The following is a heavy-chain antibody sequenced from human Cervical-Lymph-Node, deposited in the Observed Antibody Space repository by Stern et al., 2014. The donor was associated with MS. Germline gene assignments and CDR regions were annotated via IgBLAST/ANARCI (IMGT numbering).Heavy chain of an antibody. CDR1: GETFRNFA. CDR3: AKAVPNHDAFDI. D-gene: IGHD1-14*01. CDR2: IIPIYSPA. Sequence: VQLVESGAEVKKPGSSVKVSCKTSGETFRNFAINWVRQAPGQELECMVGIIPIYSPASYAQKFRRRVTIPADESTDTVFMELSSLRSEDTAVYYCAKAVPNHDAFDIWGQGTMVTVSS. J-gene: IGHJ3*02. V-gene: IGHV1-69*01.